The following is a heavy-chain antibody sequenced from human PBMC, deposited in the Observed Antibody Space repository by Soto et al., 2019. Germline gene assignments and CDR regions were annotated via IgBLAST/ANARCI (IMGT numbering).Heavy chain of an antibody. CDR3: ARGPGDTRANWFDP. J-gene: IGHJ5*02. Sequence: QVQLVQSGAEVKKPGASVKVSCKASGYTFTSYDINWVRQATGQGLEWMGWMNPNSGNIGYAQKFQGRVTMTRNTSISTAYMELSSLRSGDTAVYYCARGPGDTRANWFDPWGQGTLVTVSS. CDR2: MNPNSGNI. D-gene: IGHD1-26*01. V-gene: IGHV1-8*01. CDR1: GYTFTSYD.